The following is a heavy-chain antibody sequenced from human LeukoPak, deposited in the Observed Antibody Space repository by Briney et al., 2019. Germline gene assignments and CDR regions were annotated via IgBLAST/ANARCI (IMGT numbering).Heavy chain of an antibody. CDR3: ARERGTGYYDILTGYHNWFDP. V-gene: IGHV3-74*01. J-gene: IGHJ5*02. CDR2: INSDGSST. Sequence: GGSLRLSCAASGFTFSSYWMHWVRQAPGKGLVWVSRINSDGSSTSYADSVKGRFTISRDNAKNTLYLQMNSLRAEDTAVYYCARERGTGYYDILTGYHNWFDPWGQGTLVTVSS. D-gene: IGHD3-9*01. CDR1: GFTFSSYW.